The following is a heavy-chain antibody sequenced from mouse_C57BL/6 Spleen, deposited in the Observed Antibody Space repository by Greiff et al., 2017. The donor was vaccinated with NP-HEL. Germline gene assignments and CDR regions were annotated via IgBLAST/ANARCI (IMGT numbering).Heavy chain of an antibody. J-gene: IGHJ2*01. V-gene: IGHV5-17*01. CDR2: ISSGSSTI. D-gene: IGHD2-5*01. CDR3: ARNSNYFYYFDY. Sequence: EVQGVESGGGLVKPGGSLKLSCAASGFTFSDYGMHWVRQAPEQGLEWVAYISSGSSTIYYADTVKGRFTISRDNAKNTLFLQMTSLRSEDTAMYYCARNSNYFYYFDYWGQGTTLTVSS. CDR1: GFTFSDYG.